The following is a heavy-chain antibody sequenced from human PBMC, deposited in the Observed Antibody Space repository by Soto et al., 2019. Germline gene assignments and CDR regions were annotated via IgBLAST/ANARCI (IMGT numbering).Heavy chain of an antibody. J-gene: IGHJ4*02. CDR1: GYTFSNYW. D-gene: IGHD3-22*01. CDR2: IYPGDSDT. V-gene: IGHV5-51*01. Sequence: GESLKISCRGSGYTFSNYWIAWVRQMPGKGLEWMGIIYPGDSDTRYSPSFQGQVTMSADKYINTAYLEWSSLKASDTGIYYCARQGAKYHYDRSAYYESWGQGTPVTVSS. CDR3: ARQGAKYHYDRSAYYES.